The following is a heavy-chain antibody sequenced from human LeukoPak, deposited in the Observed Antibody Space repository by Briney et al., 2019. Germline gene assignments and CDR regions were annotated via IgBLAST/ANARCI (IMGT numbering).Heavy chain of an antibody. D-gene: IGHD5-24*01. Sequence: ASVKVSCKSSGYTFTSYGISWVRQAPGQGLEWMGWISAYNGNTNYAQKLQGRVTLTRDMSTSTDYLELSSLRSEDTAVYYCARDNSVRDEAWWFNPWGQGTLVTVSS. CDR2: ISAYNGNT. CDR3: ARDNSVRDEAWWFNP. CDR1: GYTFTSYG. J-gene: IGHJ5*02. V-gene: IGHV1-18*01.